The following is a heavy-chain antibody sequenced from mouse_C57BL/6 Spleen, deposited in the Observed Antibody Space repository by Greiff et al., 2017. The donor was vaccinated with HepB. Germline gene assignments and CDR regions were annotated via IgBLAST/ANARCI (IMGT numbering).Heavy chain of an antibody. J-gene: IGHJ2*01. Sequence: QVQLKQSGPELVKPGASVKISCKASGYAFSSSWMNWVKQRPGKGLEWIGRIYPGDGYTNYNGKFKGKATLTADKSSSTAYMQLSSLTSEDSAVYFCYDYDDYFDYWVQGTTLTVSS. CDR1: GYAFSSSW. D-gene: IGHD2-4*01. V-gene: IGHV1-82*01. CDR2: IYPGDGYT. CDR3: YDYDDYFDY.